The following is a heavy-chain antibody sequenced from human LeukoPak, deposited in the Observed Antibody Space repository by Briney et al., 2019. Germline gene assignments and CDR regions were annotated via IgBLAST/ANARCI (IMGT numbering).Heavy chain of an antibody. CDR2: IYTSGSN. CDR3: ARGITIFGVAYDC. CDR1: GVSISSYY. D-gene: IGHD3-3*01. J-gene: IGHJ4*02. V-gene: IGHV4-4*07. Sequence: PSETLSLTCTVSGVSISSYYWSWIRQPAGKGLEWVGRIYTSGSNNYNPPLKSRVTISVDKSKNQFSLKLSSVTAADTAVYCWARGITIFGVAYDCWGQGTLVTVSS.